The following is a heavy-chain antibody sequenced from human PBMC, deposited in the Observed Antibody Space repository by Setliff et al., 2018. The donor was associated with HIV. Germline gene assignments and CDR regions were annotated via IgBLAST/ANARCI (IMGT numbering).Heavy chain of an antibody. CDR2: IYYSGST. Sequence: PSETLSLTCDVSGFSVSSRSYYWSWIRQPPGKGLEWIGYIYYSGSTNYNPSLKSRVTISVDTSKNQFSLKLSSVTAADTAVYYCAKDIPGPAINSGRIKNWFDPWGEGTLVTVSS. D-gene: IGHD6-19*01. J-gene: IGHJ5*02. CDR3: AKDIPGPAINSGRIKNWFDP. CDR1: GFSVSSRSYY. V-gene: IGHV4-61*01.